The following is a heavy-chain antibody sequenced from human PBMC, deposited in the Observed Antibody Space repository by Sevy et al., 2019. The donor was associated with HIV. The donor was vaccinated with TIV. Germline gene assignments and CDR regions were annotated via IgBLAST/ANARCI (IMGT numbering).Heavy chain of an antibody. CDR1: GVSITRSY. Sequence: SETLSLTCNVSGVSITRSYWNWIRQTPGKGLERIAFVYYTGKTNYNPSLKSRVTVSLDTSKSQFSLKLSSVTAADTAVYDCARGGAGRQFDYYYYMDVWGKGTTVTVSS. J-gene: IGHJ6*03. V-gene: IGHV4-59*01. D-gene: IGHD6-6*01. CDR2: VYYTGKT. CDR3: ARGGAGRQFDYYYYMDV.